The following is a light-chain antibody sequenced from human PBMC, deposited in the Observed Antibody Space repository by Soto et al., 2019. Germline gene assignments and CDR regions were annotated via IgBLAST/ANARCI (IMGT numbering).Light chain of an antibody. V-gene: IGLV2-11*01. Sequence: QSVLTQPRSVSGSPGQSVTITCTGTSNDIGAYNYVSWYQQHPGKGPKLIVYDVTKRPSGVPDRFSASKSGNTASLTISGLQAEDEADYYCQAYDSSLYGYVFGSGTKVTVL. CDR2: DVT. CDR3: QAYDSSLYGYV. J-gene: IGLJ1*01. CDR1: SNDIGAYNY.